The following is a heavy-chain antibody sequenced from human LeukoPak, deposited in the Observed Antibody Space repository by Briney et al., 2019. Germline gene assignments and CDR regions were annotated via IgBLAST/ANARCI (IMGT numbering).Heavy chain of an antibody. CDR3: ARGRPADYYYYYMDV. D-gene: IGHD6-13*01. V-gene: IGHV4-59*11. CDR2: IYYSGST. J-gene: IGHJ6*03. Sequence: PSETLSLTCTVSGGSISSHYWSWIRQPPGKGLEGIGYIYYSGSTNYNPSLKSRVTISVDTSKNQFSLKLSSVTAADTAVYYCARGRPADYYYYYMDVWGKGTTVTVSS. CDR1: GGSISSHY.